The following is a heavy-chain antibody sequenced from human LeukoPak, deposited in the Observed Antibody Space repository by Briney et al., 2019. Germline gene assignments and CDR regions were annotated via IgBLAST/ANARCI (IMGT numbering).Heavy chain of an antibody. CDR1: GFTFSSYE. D-gene: IGHD3-3*01. CDR3: AKVLSDYDFWSGYRPSSSDY. Sequence: GGSLRLSCAASGFTFSSYEMNWVRQAPGKGLEWVSYISSSGSTIYYADSVKGRFTISRDNAKHSLYLQMNSLRAEDTAVYYCAKVLSDYDFWSGYRPSSSDYWGRGTVVTVSS. V-gene: IGHV3-48*03. J-gene: IGHJ4*02. CDR2: ISSSGSTI.